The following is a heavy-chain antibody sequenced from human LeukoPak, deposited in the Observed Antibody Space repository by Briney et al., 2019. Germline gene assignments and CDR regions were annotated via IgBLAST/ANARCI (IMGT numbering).Heavy chain of an antibody. J-gene: IGHJ3*01. CDR2: ISWNSGSI. CDR3: ASARGRRDGYSFGAFDL. D-gene: IGHD5-24*01. CDR1: GFTFDDYA. V-gene: IGHV3-9*01. Sequence: GRSLRLSCAASGFTFDDYAMHWVRHAPGKGLEWVSGISWNSGSIGYADSVKGRFTISRDNAKNSLFLQMSSLRAEDTALYYCASARGRRDGYSFGAFDLWGQGTMVTVSS.